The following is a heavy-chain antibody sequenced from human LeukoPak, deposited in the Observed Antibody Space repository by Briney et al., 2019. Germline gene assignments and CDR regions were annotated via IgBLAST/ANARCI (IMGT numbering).Heavy chain of an antibody. CDR3: ARDGLGADTFDL. D-gene: IGHD5-18*01. CDR2: ISSDSSTI. CDR1: GFRFNIYS. J-gene: IGHJ3*01. Sequence: GGSLTLSCAASGFRFNIYSLNWVRQAPGKGLEWILYISSDSSTIYYGDSVKGRFTISRDNAKNSLHLQLTSLRDEDTAVYYCARDGLGADTFDLWGQGTMVTVSS. V-gene: IGHV3-48*02.